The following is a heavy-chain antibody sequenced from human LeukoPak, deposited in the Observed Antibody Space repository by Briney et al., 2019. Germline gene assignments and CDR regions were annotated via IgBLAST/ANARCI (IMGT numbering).Heavy chain of an antibody. Sequence: KTGGSLRLSCAASGFTFSSYRMNWVRQAPGKGLEWVSSISSSSSYIYYADSVKGRFTISRDNAKNSLYLQMNSLRAEDTAVYYCARADYDSSGYPDYWGQGTLVTVSS. CDR3: ARADYDSSGYPDY. D-gene: IGHD3-22*01. J-gene: IGHJ4*02. CDR1: GFTFSSYR. V-gene: IGHV3-21*01. CDR2: ISSSSSYI.